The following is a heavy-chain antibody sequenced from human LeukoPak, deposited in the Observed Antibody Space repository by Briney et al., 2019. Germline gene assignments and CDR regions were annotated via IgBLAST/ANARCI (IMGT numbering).Heavy chain of an antibody. CDR3: ARDDGGWSHRGGYFDY. CDR2: IIPIFGTA. CDR1: GGTFSSYA. Sequence: SVKVSCKASGGTFSSYAISWVRQAPGQGLEWMGRIIPIFGTANYAQKFQGRVTITTDESTSTAYMELSSLRSEDTAVYYCARDDGGWSHRGGYFDYWGQGTLVTVSS. V-gene: IGHV1-69*05. J-gene: IGHJ4*02. D-gene: IGHD6-19*01.